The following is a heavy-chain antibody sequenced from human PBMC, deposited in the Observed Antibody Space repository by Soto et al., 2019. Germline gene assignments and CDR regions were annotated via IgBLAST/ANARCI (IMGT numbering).Heavy chain of an antibody. CDR3: ASTVTIAAAGTDYYYYYGMDV. D-gene: IGHD6-13*01. Sequence: GESLKISCKGSGYSFTSYWIGWVRQMPGKGLEWMGIIYPGDSDTRYSPSFQGQVTISADKSISTAYLQWSSLKASDTAMYYCASTVTIAAAGTDYYYYYGMDVWGQGTTVTVSS. CDR1: GYSFTSYW. CDR2: IYPGDSDT. V-gene: IGHV5-51*01. J-gene: IGHJ6*02.